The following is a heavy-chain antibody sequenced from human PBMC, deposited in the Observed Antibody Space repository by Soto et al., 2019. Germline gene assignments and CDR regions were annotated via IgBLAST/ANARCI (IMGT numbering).Heavy chain of an antibody. CDR1: GGTFSSYA. Sequence: QVQLVQSGAEVKKPGSSVKVSCKASGGTFSSYAISWVRQAPGQGLEWMGGIIPILGTANYAQKFQGRVTITADESTSTAYMELSSLRSEDTAVYYCARGSIAVAGGPADDYYYYCMDVWGQGTTVTVSS. J-gene: IGHJ6*02. CDR2: IIPILGTA. V-gene: IGHV1-69*01. D-gene: IGHD6-19*01. CDR3: ARGSIAVAGGPADDYYYYCMDV.